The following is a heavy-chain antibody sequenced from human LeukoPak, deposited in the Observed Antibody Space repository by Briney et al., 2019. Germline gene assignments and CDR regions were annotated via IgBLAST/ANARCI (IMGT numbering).Heavy chain of an antibody. CDR2: ISGGGST. V-gene: IGHV3-66*02. J-gene: IGHJ5*02. D-gene: IGHD6-13*01. CDR1: VFTVISTY. CDR3: AGTAAGTRWFDP. Sequence: GGSLRLSCSAPVFTVISTYMSWVRQAPGKGLEWVSVISGGGSTYYADSVTGRFTISRDNSKNTLYLQMNCLRAEDTAVYYCAGTAAGTRWFDPWGQGTLVTVSS.